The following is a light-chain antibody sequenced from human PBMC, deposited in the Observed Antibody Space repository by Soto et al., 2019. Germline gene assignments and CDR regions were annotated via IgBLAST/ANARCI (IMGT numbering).Light chain of an antibody. J-gene: IGKJ1*01. CDR3: QQYGSSPRT. CDR2: GAS. V-gene: IGKV3-20*01. CDR1: QSVRSDY. Sequence: EIVLAQSPGTLSLSPGERATLSCRASQSVRSDYLAWYQQKPGQAPTFFIYGASSRATGIPDRFSGSGSGTDFTLTISRLEPEDFAVYYCQQYGSSPRTFGQGTKVDIK.